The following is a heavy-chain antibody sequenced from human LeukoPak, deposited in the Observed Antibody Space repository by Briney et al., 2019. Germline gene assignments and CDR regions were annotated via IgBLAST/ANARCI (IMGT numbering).Heavy chain of an antibody. V-gene: IGHV1-46*01. Sequence: PGGSLKLSCAVSGFTFTSYYMHWVRQAPGQGLEWMGLINPSGGSTNYAQKFQGRVTMTTDTSTSTVYMELSSLRSEDTAVYYCARDHSSYYDYWGQGTLVTVSS. CDR2: INPSGGST. J-gene: IGHJ4*02. CDR1: GFTFTSYY. D-gene: IGHD6-13*01. CDR3: ARDHSSYYDY.